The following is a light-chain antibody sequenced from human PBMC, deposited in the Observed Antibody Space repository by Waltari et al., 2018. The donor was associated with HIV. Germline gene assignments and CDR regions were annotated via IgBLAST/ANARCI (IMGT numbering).Light chain of an antibody. J-gene: IGKJ3*01. Sequence: DIQMTQSPSSLSASVGDRVTITCRASQNINISLNWYQQKPGKAPNLLIYAASSLQSGVQARLSGSGSGTDFTITIRSLQPEDFATDYCQQSYISPLTFGPGTKVD. CDR3: QQSYISPLT. CDR1: QNINIS. V-gene: IGKV1-39*01. CDR2: AAS.